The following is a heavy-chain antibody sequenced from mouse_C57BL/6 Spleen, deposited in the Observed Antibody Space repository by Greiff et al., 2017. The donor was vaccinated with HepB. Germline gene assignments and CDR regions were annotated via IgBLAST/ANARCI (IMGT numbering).Heavy chain of an antibody. V-gene: IGHV5-17*01. J-gene: IGHJ4*01. Sequence: EVQLVESGGGLVKPGGSLKLSCAASGFTFSDYGMHWVRQAPEKGLEWVAYISSGSSTNYYADTVKGRFTISRDNAKNTLFLQMTSLRSEDTAMYYCAREGTTVVDDYAMDYWGQGASVTVSS. CDR3: AREGTTVVDDYAMDY. CDR1: GFTFSDYG. D-gene: IGHD1-1*01. CDR2: ISSGSSTN.